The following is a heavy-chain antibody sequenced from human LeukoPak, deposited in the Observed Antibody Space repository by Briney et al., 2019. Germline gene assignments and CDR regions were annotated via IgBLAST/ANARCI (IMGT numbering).Heavy chain of an antibody. J-gene: IGHJ5*02. V-gene: IGHV4-34*01. D-gene: IGHD6-19*01. CDR1: GGSLSDYS. CDR2: INYSVNT. CDR3: ARGLWPYSSGWDWFDP. Sequence: SETLSLTCGVSGGSLSDYSWSWIRQPPGKGLELIGEINYSVNTNYNPSLKSRVTISVDKSKNQFSLKLSSVTAADTAVYYCARGLWPYSSGWDWFDPWGQGTLVTVSS.